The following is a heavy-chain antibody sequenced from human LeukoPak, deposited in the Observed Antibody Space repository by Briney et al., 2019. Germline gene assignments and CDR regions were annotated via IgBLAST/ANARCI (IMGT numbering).Heavy chain of an antibody. CDR1: GFTFSGYA. D-gene: IGHD3-10*01. CDR3: ARPTYYYGSVDAFDI. Sequence: PGRSLRLSCAASGFTFSGYAMNWVRQAPGKGLEWVSYISGSSTKIYYAESVKGRFTISRDNAKNSLSLQMNSLRDEDTAVYYCARPTYYYGSVDAFDIWGQGTMVTVST. V-gene: IGHV3-48*02. CDR2: ISGSSTKI. J-gene: IGHJ3*02.